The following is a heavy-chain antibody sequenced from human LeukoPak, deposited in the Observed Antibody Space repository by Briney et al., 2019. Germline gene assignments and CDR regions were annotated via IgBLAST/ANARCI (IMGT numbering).Heavy chain of an antibody. CDR1: GFTFSSYS. J-gene: IGHJ4*02. V-gene: IGHV3-21*01. Sequence: GGSLRLSCAASGFTFSSYSMNWVRQAPGKGLEWVSSISSSSSYIYYADSVKGRFTISRDNAKNSLYLQMNSLRAEDTAVYYCAREGRTIFGVVITTYWGQGTLVTVSS. CDR3: AREGRTIFGVVITTY. D-gene: IGHD3-3*01. CDR2: ISSSSSYI.